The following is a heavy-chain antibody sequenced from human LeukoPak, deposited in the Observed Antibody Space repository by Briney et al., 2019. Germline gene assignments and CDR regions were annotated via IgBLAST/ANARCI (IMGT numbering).Heavy chain of an antibody. CDR1: GGSISSGSYY. J-gene: IGHJ4*02. CDR2: IYTSGST. V-gene: IGHV4-61*02. CDR3: ARSRYDILTGYEAPNDY. Sequence: SETLSLTCTVSGGSISSGSYYWSWIRQPAGKGLEWIGRIYTSGSTNYNPSLKSRVTISVDTSKNQFSLKLSSVTAADTAVYYCARSRYDILTGYEAPNDYWGQGTLVTVSS. D-gene: IGHD3-9*01.